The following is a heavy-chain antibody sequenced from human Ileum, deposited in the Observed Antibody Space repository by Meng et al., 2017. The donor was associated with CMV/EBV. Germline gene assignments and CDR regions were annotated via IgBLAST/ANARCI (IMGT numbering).Heavy chain of an antibody. CDR1: GFTFTNYA. CDR3: AKGSTTGTTASDY. D-gene: IGHD1-1*01. Sequence: GESLKISCAASGFTFTNYAMSWVRQAPGKGLEWLSSITGSGSSTFYADSVKGRFTISRDNSKNTLFLQMNSLRAEDTAVYYCAKGSTTGTTASDYWGQGTLVTVSS. J-gene: IGHJ4*02. CDR2: ITGSGSST. V-gene: IGHV3-23*01.